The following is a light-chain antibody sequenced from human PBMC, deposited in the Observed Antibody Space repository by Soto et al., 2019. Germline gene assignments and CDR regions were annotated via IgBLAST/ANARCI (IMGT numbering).Light chain of an antibody. CDR1: QSVSGY. CDR2: DTS. CDR3: QQRSNWPST. Sequence: EIVLTQSPATLSLSPGNRATLSCRASQSVSGYLACYQQKPGQAPRLLIYDTSNRATGIPARFSGSGSGTDFPLTITSLEPEDFAVYYCQQRSNWPSTFGGGTKVEI. J-gene: IGKJ4*01. V-gene: IGKV3-11*01.